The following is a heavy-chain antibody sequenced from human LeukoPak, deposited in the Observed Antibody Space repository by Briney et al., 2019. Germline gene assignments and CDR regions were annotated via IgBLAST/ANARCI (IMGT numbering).Heavy chain of an antibody. CDR1: GYSISSGYY. J-gene: IGHJ4*02. CDR2: IYHSGSA. V-gene: IGHV4-38-2*02. Sequence: ASETLSLTCTVSGYSISSGYYWNWIRQPPGMGLEWIGNIYHSGSAYYNPSLKSRVTISVDTSKNQFSLRLSSVTAADTAVYYCARGVLYWGQETLVTVSS. CDR3: ARGVLY.